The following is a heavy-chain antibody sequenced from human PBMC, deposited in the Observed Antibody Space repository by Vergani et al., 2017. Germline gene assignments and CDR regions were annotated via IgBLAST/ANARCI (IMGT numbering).Heavy chain of an antibody. J-gene: IGHJ5*02. CDR1: GYTFTGYY. Sequence: QVQLVQSGAEVKKPGASVKVSCKASGYTFTGYYMHWVRQAPGQGLEWMGWINPNSGGTNYAQKFQGRVTMTRDTSISTAYMELSRLRSDDTAVYYCARAKSRPTQTYNWFDPWGEGTLVTVSS. CDR2: INPNSGGT. CDR3: ARAKSRPTQTYNWFDP. V-gene: IGHV1-2*02.